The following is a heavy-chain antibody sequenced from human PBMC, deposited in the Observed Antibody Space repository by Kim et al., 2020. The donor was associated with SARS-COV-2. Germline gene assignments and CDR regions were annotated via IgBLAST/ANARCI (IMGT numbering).Heavy chain of an antibody. CDR1: GYSFTSYW. J-gene: IGHJ6*02. CDR3: ARGGMGYYDFWSGYQLGTDYYYYGMDV. CDR2: IYPGDSDT. V-gene: IGHV5-51*01. D-gene: IGHD3-3*01. Sequence: GESLKISCKGSGYSFTSYWIGWVRQMPGKGLEWMGIIYPGDSDTRYSPSFQGQVTISADKSISTAYLQWSSLKASDTAMYYCARGGMGYYDFWSGYQLGTDYYYYGMDVWGQGTTVTVSS.